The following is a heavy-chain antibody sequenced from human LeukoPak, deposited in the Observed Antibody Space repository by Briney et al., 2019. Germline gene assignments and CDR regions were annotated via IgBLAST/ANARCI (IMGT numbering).Heavy chain of an antibody. D-gene: IGHD3-22*01. CDR2: IYYSGST. V-gene: IGHV4-59*01. CDR1: GGSFSGYY. Sequence: SETLSLTCAVYGGSFSGYYWSWIRQPPGKGLEWIGYIYYSGSTNYNPSLKSRVTISVDTSKNQFSLKLSSVTAADTAVYYCARSDSSGYYSTYYFDYWGQGTLVTVSS. J-gene: IGHJ4*02. CDR3: ARSDSSGYYSTYYFDY.